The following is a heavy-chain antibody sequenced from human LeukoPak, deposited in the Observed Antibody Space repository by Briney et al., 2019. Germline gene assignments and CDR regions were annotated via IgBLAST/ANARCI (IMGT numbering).Heavy chain of an antibody. Sequence: PGGSLRLSCAASGFTFSSYAMHWVRQAPGKGLEWVAVISYDGSNKYYADSVKGRFTISRDNSKNTLYLQMNSLRAEDTAVYYCARGQGRIRPAHLDYWGQGTLVTVSS. V-gene: IGHV3-30-3*01. CDR1: GFTFSSYA. CDR2: ISYDGSNK. CDR3: ARGQGRIRPAHLDY. J-gene: IGHJ4*02. D-gene: IGHD2-15*01.